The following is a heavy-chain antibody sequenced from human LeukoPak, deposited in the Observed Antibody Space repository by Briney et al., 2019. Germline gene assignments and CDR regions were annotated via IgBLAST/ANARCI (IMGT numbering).Heavy chain of an antibody. CDR2: ISSSSSYI. V-gene: IGHV3-21*01. CDR1: GFTFSSYS. D-gene: IGHD2-15*01. J-gene: IGHJ4*02. Sequence: GGSLRLSCAASGFTFSSYSMNWVRQAPGKGLEWVSSISSSSSYIYYADSVKGRFTISRDNAKNSLYLQMNSLRAEDTAVYYCARELPRDIVVVVAAAGTIDYWGQGALVTVSS. CDR3: ARELPRDIVVVVAAAGTIDY.